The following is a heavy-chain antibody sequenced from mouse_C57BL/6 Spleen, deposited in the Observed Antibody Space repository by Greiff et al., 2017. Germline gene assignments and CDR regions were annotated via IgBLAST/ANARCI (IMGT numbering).Heavy chain of an antibody. Sequence: VKLMESGPGLVQPSQSLSITCTVSGFSLTSYGVHWVRQSPGKGLEWLGVIWRGGSTDYNAAFMSRLSITKDNSKSQVFFKMNSLQADDTAIYYCATAYYSNYYWYFDVWGTGTTVTVSS. J-gene: IGHJ1*03. CDR3: ATAYYSNYYWYFDV. V-gene: IGHV2-5*01. CDR2: IWRGGST. CDR1: GFSLTSYG. D-gene: IGHD2-5*01.